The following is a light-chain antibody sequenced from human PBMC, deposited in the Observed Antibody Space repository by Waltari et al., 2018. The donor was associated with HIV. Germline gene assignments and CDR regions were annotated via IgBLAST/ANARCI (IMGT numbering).Light chain of an antibody. Sequence: QSALTQPASVSGSPGQSISISCTEASSDIGNSNLVSWYQHHTGRAPQLLIFEVTKRPSGVSNRCSGSKSGNTASLTISDLQAEDEADYYCCSYASSGTLVVFGGGTRVTVL. CDR2: EVT. V-gene: IGLV2-23*02. CDR3: CSYASSGTLVV. J-gene: IGLJ2*01. CDR1: SSDIGNSNL.